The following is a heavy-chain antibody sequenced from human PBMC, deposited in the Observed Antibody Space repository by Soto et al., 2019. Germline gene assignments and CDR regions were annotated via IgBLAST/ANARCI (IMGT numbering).Heavy chain of an antibody. D-gene: IGHD2-15*01. CDR1: GFTFSSYS. CDR2: ISSSSSTI. V-gene: IGHV3-48*01. Sequence: GGSLRLSCAASGFTFSSYSMNWVRQAPGKGLEWVSYISSSSSTIYYADSVKGRFTISRDNAKNSLYLQMNSLRAEDTAVYYCARDRYCSGGSCYLVASVAWGQGTLVTVPS. J-gene: IGHJ5*02. CDR3: ARDRYCSGGSCYLVASVA.